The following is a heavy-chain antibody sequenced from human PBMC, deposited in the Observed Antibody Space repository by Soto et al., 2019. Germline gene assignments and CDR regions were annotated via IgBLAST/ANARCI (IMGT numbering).Heavy chain of an antibody. CDR1: GGPFISYA. CDR3: ARDRGVNTRAYYYYYGMDV. D-gene: IGHD3-10*01. V-gene: IGHV1-69*06. Sequence: GXSVKVSCKASGGPFISYAIIWVRQAPGQGLEWMGGIIPIFGTANYAQKFQGRVTITADKSTSTAYMELSSLRSEDTAVYYCARDRGVNTRAYYYYYGMDVWGQRTTVTVSS. CDR2: IIPIFGTA. J-gene: IGHJ6*02.